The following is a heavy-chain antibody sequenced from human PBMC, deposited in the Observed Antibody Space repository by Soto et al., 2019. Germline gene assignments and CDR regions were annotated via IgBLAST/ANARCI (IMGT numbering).Heavy chain of an antibody. V-gene: IGHV1-8*01. CDR2: MXPXXXNX. CDR1: GYTFTSYD. CDR3: ARGLVYGSGPNWFDP. J-gene: IGHJ5*02. Sequence: ASVKVSCQASGYTFTSYDINWVRQATGQGLEWMGXMXPXXXNXGXAXKXXXXVTMTRNTSISTAYMELSRLRSEDTAVYYCARGLVYGSGPNWFDPWGQGTLVTVSS. D-gene: IGHD3-10*01.